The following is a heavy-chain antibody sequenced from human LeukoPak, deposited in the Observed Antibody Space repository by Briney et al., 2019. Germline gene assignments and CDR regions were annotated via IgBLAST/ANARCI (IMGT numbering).Heavy chain of an antibody. CDR3: ARRWGFGLRRFDP. D-gene: IGHD3-10*01. J-gene: IGHJ5*02. Sequence: PSETLSLTCTVSGGTISSSSYYWGWIRQPPGKGLEWIGSIYYSGSTNYNPSLKSRVTISVDTSKNQFSLKLSSVTAADTAVYYCARRWGFGLRRFDPWGQGTLVTVSS. V-gene: IGHV4-39*07. CDR2: IYYSGST. CDR1: GGTISSSSYY.